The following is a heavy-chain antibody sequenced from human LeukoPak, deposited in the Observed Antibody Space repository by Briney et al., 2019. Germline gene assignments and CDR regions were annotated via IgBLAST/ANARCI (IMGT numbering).Heavy chain of an antibody. CDR2: IYYSGST. CDR3: ARAPGGIAASAFGY. Sequence: SETLSLTCTVSGGSISSYYWSWIRQPPGKGLEWIGYIYYSGSTNYSPSLKSRVTISVDTSKNQFSLKLSSVTAADTAVYYCARAPGGIAASAFGYWGQGTLVTVSS. J-gene: IGHJ4*02. V-gene: IGHV4-59*01. D-gene: IGHD6-6*01. CDR1: GGSISSYY.